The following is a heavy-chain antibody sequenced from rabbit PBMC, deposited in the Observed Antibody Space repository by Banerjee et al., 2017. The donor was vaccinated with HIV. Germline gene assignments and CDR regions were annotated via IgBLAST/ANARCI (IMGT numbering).Heavy chain of an antibody. CDR1: GFSFSRGYD. CDR3: ARGSYTYGYPGYTYFDL. V-gene: IGHV1S40*01. J-gene: IGHJ4*01. D-gene: IGHD7-1*01. Sequence: QSLEESGGDLVKPGASLTLTCTASGFSFSRGYDMCWVRQAPGKGLEWIACIDAGSTGSTYYASWAKGRFTISKTSSTTVTLQMTSLTAADTATYFCARGSYTYGYPGYTYFDLWGQGTLVTVS. CDR2: IDAGSTGST.